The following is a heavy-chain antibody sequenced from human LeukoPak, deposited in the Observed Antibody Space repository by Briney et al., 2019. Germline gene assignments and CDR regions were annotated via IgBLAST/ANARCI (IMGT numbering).Heavy chain of an antibody. J-gene: IGHJ4*02. V-gene: IGHV3-23*01. CDR3: ARDGYSSSWPKYYFDY. CDR1: GFTFSNCA. Sequence: GGSLRLSCAASGFTFSNCAMSWVRQAPGKGLEWVSVIGTTVTTTNYAGSVKGRFTISRDNSKNTLYLQMNSLRAEDTAVYYCARDGYSSSWPKYYFDYWGQGTLVTVSS. CDR2: IGTTVTTT. D-gene: IGHD6-13*01.